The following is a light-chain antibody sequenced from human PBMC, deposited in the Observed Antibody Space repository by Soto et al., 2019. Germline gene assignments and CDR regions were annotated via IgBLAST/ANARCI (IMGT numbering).Light chain of an antibody. J-gene: IGKJ5*01. V-gene: IGKV3-20*01. CDR2: GAS. CDR1: ERLSSDY. Sequence: EIVLTQSPGTLSLSPGERATLSCRASERLSSDYLAWYQQRPGQPPRLLIYGASNRATGIPDRFSGSGSGTEFTLIINRLEPEDVVIYYCQQYGGSPRITFGQGTRLEIK. CDR3: QQYGGSPRIT.